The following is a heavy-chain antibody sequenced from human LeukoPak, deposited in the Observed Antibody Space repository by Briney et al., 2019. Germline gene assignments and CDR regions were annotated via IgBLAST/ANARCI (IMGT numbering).Heavy chain of an antibody. CDR1: GFTFSIYA. Sequence: GGSLRLSCAASGFTFSIYAMHWVRQAPGKGLEYVSAISSNGGSTYYANSVKGRFTISRDNSKNTLYLQMGSLRAEDMAVYYCAREVVVAAHNWFDPWGQGTLVTVSS. D-gene: IGHD2-15*01. CDR2: ISSNGGST. V-gene: IGHV3-64*01. CDR3: AREVVVAAHNWFDP. J-gene: IGHJ5*02.